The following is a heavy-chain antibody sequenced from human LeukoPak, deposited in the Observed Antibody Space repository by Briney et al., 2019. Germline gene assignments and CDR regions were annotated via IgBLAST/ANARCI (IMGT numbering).Heavy chain of an antibody. CDR1: GGSFSGYY. CDR2: INHSGST. D-gene: IGHD6-13*01. CDR3: ARGSRQLVMLDYYYYMDV. V-gene: IGHV4-34*01. J-gene: IGHJ6*03. Sequence: PSETLSLTCAVYGGSFSGYYWSWIRQPPGKGLEWIGEINHSGSTNYNPSLKSRVTISVDTSKNQFSLKLSSVTAADTAVYYCARGSRQLVMLDYYYYMDVWGQGTLVTVSS.